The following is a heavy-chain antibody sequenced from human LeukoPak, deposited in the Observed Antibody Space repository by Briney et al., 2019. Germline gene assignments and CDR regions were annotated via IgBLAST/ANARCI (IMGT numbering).Heavy chain of an antibody. J-gene: IGHJ6*02. Sequence: ASVNVTCKSSGYTFTSYSISWVRQPHGQGLEWMGWISAYNGNTNYAQKLQGRVTITTDTYTSTAYMKLRSLRSDDTAVYYCTRRPTVGAEDGMDVWGQGTTVTVSS. CDR1: GYTFTSYS. CDR3: TRRPTVGAEDGMDV. D-gene: IGHD4-23*01. V-gene: IGHV1-18*01. CDR2: ISAYNGNT.